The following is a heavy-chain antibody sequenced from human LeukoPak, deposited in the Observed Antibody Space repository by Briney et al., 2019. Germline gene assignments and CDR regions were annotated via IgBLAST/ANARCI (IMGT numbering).Heavy chain of an antibody. J-gene: IGHJ2*01. CDR1: GGAICSGGYY. V-gene: IGHV4-30-2*01. CDR3: ARDRDCSSTSCYPWYFDL. CDR2: VYHSGST. Sequence: KSSETLSLTCTVSGGAICSGGYYWGWSRQPPGEGVGWIGYVYHSGSTYYNLSLKSRVTISVDRSKNQFSLKLSSVTAADTAVYYCARDRDCSSTSCYPWYFDLWGRGTLVTVSS. D-gene: IGHD2-2*01.